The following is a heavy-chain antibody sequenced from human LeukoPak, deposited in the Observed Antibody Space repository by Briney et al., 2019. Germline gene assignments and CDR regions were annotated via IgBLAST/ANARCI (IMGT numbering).Heavy chain of an antibody. D-gene: IGHD1-14*01. Sequence: GASVKVSCKASGGTFSSYAISWVRQAPGQGLEWMGRIIPILGIANYAQKFQGRVTITADRSTSTAYMELSSLRSEDTAVYYCARDGEPPDPRLFDSWGQGTLVTVSS. V-gene: IGHV1-69*04. CDR1: GGTFSSYA. CDR2: IIPILGIA. CDR3: ARDGEPPDPRLFDS. J-gene: IGHJ4*02.